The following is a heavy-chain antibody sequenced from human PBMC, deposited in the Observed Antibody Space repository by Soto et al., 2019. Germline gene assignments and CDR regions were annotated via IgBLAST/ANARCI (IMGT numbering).Heavy chain of an antibody. CDR2: IYYSGST. V-gene: IGHV4-59*08. J-gene: IGHJ4*02. CDR3: ARNYYDSSGYLLGY. D-gene: IGHD3-22*01. CDR1: GGSISSYY. Sequence: PSETLSLTCTVSGGSISSYYWSWIRQPPGKGLEWIGYIYYSGSTNYNPSLKSRVTISVDTSKNQFSLKLSSVTAADTAVYYCARNYYDSSGYLLGYWGQGTLVTVSS.